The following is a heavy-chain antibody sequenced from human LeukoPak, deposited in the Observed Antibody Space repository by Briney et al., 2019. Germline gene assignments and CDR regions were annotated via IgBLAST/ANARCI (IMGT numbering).Heavy chain of an antibody. J-gene: IGHJ4*02. V-gene: IGHV4-34*01. D-gene: IGHD3-22*01. CDR2: INHSGST. CDR3: ARDPGYYDTSGYPAYFDY. CDR1: GGSFSGYY. Sequence: PSETLSLTCAVYGGSFSGYYWSWIRQPPGKGLEWIGEINHSGSTYYNPSLRSRVTLSVDTSKNQFSLKLSSVTAADTAVYYCARDPGYYDTSGYPAYFDYWGQGALVTVSS.